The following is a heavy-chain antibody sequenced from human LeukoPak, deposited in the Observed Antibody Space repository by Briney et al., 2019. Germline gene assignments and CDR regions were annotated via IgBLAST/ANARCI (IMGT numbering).Heavy chain of an antibody. J-gene: IGHJ5*02. V-gene: IGHV4-59*01. D-gene: IGHD2/OR15-2a*01. CDR1: GPSLSSYY. CDR2: ISDTGKT. CDR3: ATGYYEPFAT. Sequence: SETLSLTCSVSGPSLSSYYWDWLRQPPGKGLEWIGYISDTGKTDFNRSLKSRVSLSLDTSKEQSSRRRGSVAAAASAFYYCATGYYEPFATWGPGILVTVSS.